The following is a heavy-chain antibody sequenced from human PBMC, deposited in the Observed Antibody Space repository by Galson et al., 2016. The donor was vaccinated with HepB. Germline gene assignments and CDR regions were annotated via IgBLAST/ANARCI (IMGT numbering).Heavy chain of an antibody. D-gene: IGHD5-24*01. J-gene: IGHJ4*02. CDR1: GGSISSSSYY. V-gene: IGHV4-39*01. CDR2: VYYTGTT. Sequence: SETLSLTCSVSGGSISSSSYYWGWIRQPPGKGLEWVGTVYYTGTTYKKSSLRSRVIMSVDTSKNHFSLKVRSVIVADTAVYYCARHRANFPADFDSWGQGTLVTVSS. CDR3: ARHRANFPADFDS.